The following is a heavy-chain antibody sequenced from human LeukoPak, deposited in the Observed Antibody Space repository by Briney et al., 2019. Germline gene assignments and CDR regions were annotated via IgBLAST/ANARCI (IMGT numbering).Heavy chain of an antibody. J-gene: IGHJ4*02. Sequence: ASVKVSCKVSGYTLTELSMHWVRQAPGQGLEWMGIINPSGGSTSYAQKFQGRVTMTRNTSISTAYMELSSLRSEDTAVYYCASKGDCGGDCYRDYWGQGTLVTVSS. D-gene: IGHD2-21*02. CDR2: INPSGGST. V-gene: IGHV1-46*01. CDR1: GYTLTELS. CDR3: ASKGDCGGDCYRDY.